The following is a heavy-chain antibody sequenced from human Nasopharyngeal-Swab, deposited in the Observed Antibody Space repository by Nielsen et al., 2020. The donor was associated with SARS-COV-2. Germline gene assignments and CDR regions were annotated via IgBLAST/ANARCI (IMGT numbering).Heavy chain of an antibody. V-gene: IGHV4-39*01. CDR1: GCSISSSSYY. Sequence: SETLSLTCTVSGCSISSSSYYWGWIRQPPGKGLEWIGSIYYSGSTYYNPSLKSRVTISVDTSKNQFSLKLSSVTAADTAVYYCARPSRHFWSGQDPWFDPWGQGTLVTVSS. CDR2: IYYSGST. CDR3: ARPSRHFWSGQDPWFDP. D-gene: IGHD3-3*02. J-gene: IGHJ5*02.